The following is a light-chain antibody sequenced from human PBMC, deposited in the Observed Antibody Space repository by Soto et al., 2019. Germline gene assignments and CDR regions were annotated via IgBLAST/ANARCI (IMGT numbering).Light chain of an antibody. CDR3: SSYTSSSTLYV. CDR1: SSDVGGYNY. V-gene: IGLV2-14*01. CDR2: DVS. Sequence: HSALTQPASVSGFPGQSITISCTRTSSDVGGYNYVSWYQQHPGKAPKLMIYDVSNRPSGVSNRFSGSKSGNTASLTISGLQAEDEADYYCSSYTSSSTLYVFGSGTKVTV. J-gene: IGLJ1*01.